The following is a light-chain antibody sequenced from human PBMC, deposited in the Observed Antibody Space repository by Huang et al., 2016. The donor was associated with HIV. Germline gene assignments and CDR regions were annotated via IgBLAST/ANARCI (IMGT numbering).Light chain of an antibody. CDR2: AAS. CDR3: QQSSISPWT. Sequence: DIQMTQSPSSLSASVGDRVTITRRASQTISNYLNWYQQKPGKAPKLLIYAASDLQSGVPSRFSGRGSGTDFTLPISSLQPEDSATYYCQQSSISPWTFGQGTRVEIK. V-gene: IGKV1-39*01. CDR1: QTISNY. J-gene: IGKJ1*01.